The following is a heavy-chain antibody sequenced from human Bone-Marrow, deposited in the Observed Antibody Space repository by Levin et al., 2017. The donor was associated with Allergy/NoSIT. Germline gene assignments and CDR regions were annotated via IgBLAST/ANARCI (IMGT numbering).Heavy chain of an antibody. CDR2: INPNSGGT. CDR3: ARDLGYDSSGYDYFDY. Sequence: ASVKVSCKASGYTFTGYYMHWVRQAPGQGLEWMGRINPNSGGTNYAQKFQGRVTMTRDTSISTAYMELSRLRSDDTAVYYCARDLGYDSSGYDYFDYWGQGTLVTVSS. J-gene: IGHJ4*02. D-gene: IGHD3-22*01. V-gene: IGHV1-2*06. CDR1: GYTFTGYY.